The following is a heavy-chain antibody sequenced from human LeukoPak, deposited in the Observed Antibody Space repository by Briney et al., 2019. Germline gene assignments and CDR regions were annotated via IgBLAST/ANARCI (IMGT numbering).Heavy chain of an antibody. D-gene: IGHD5-12*01. CDR2: ISGSGDGT. J-gene: IGHJ4*02. CDR3: AKGYSGYDS. V-gene: IGHV3-23*01. CDR1: GFTFSSYA. Sequence: GGSLRLSCAASGFTFSSYALTWVRQAPRKWLEWVSAISGSGDGTYYADSVKGRFTISRDNSKNTLYLQMNSLRAEDTAVYYCAKGYSGYDSWGQGTLVTVSS.